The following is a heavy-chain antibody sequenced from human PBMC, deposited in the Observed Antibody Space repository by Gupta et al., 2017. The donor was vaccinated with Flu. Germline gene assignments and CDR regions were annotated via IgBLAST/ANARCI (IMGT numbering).Heavy chain of an antibody. D-gene: IGHD3-22*01. CDR3: ATTKGVYYDSSVGHFDY. V-gene: IGHV1-69*06. CDR1: GGTFSSYA. Sequence: QVQLVQSGAEVTKPGSSVKVSCKASGGTFSSYATSWVRQAPGQGLEWMGGIIPIFGTANYAQKFQGRVTITADKSTSTAYMELSSLRSEDTAVYYCATTKGVYYDSSVGHFDYWGQGTLVTVSS. J-gene: IGHJ4*02. CDR2: IIPIFGTA.